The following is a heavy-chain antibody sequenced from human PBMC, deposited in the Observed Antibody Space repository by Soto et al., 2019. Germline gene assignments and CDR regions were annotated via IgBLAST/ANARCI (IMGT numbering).Heavy chain of an antibody. V-gene: IGHV3-15*07. CDR2: IKSKTDGGTT. D-gene: IGHD3-3*01. J-gene: IGHJ6*02. Sequence: GGSLRLCCAASGFTFSNAWMNWVRQAPGKGLEWVGRIKSKTDGGTTDYAAPVKGRFTISRDDSKNTLYLQMNSLKTEDTAVYYCTTVYYDFWSGFYGMDVWGQGTTVTVSS. CDR1: GFTFSNAW. CDR3: TTVYYDFWSGFYGMDV.